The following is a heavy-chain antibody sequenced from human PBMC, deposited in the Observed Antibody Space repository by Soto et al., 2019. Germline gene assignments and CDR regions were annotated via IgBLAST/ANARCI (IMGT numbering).Heavy chain of an antibody. D-gene: IGHD3-22*01. CDR3: ARLNYDSTTYPNWFDP. J-gene: IGHJ5*02. V-gene: IGHV4-59*01. CDR2: IYYSGST. Sequence: SETLSLTCTVSGGSISSYYWSWIRQPPGKGLEWIGYIYYSGSTNYNPSLKSRVTISVDTSKNQFSLKLSSVTAADTAVYYCARLNYDSTTYPNWFDPWGQGTLVTVSS. CDR1: GGSISSYY.